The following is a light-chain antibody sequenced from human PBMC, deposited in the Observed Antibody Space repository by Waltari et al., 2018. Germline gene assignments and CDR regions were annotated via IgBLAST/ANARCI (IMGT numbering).Light chain of an antibody. J-gene: IGKJ4*02. CDR1: QGISNY. V-gene: IGKV1-17*03. Sequence: FPLTQSTSAMSASVGARVTITCRCSQGISNYVAWIQQKPGKVHKRLIYEASSSQSAVSSTFSGSGAGKEFTLTFSSLQPEDFATYYCLQHNTDLLPFGGGTKVDI. CDR2: EAS. CDR3: LQHNTDLLP.